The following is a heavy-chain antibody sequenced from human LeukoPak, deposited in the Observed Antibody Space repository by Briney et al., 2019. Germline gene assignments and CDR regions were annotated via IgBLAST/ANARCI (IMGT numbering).Heavy chain of an antibody. D-gene: IGHD3-22*01. CDR3: AKDGVVVITTDFDY. CDR1: GLTFSTYA. CDR2: ISGSGGST. Sequence: PGGSLRLSCAASGLTFSTYAMTWVRQAPGKGLEWVSTISGSGGSTYFAASVKGRFTISRDNAKNTLYLQMNSLRAEDTAVYYCAKDGVVVITTDFDYWGQGTLVTVSS. V-gene: IGHV3-23*01. J-gene: IGHJ4*02.